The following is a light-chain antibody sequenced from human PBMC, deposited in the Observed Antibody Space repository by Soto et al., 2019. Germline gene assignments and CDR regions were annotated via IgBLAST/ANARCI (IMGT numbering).Light chain of an antibody. V-gene: IGKV1-9*01. J-gene: IGKJ5*01. CDR1: QGISSY. CDR2: DAS. CDR3: LQLHSYPVT. Sequence: IQLTQSPSSLSASVGDSVTIACRASQGISSYLAWYQQKPGKAPKRLIYDASLLPSGVPSRFSGSGSGTDFTRTISSLQPEDVATYYCLQLHSYPVTCGQGTRLEIK.